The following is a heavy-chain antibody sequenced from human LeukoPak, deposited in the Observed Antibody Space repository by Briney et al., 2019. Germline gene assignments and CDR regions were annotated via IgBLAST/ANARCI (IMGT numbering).Heavy chain of an antibody. J-gene: IGHJ4*02. CDR1: GYTFTGYG. D-gene: IGHD6-19*01. CDR3: ARSDYIAVAGYFDH. V-gene: IGHV1-18*01. CDR2: ISAYNGNT. Sequence: ASVKVSCKASGYTFTGYGISWVRQAPGQGLEWMGWISAYNGNTNYAQKLQGRVTMTTDTSTSTAYMELRSLRSDDTAVYYCARSDYIAVAGYFDHWGQGTLVTVSS.